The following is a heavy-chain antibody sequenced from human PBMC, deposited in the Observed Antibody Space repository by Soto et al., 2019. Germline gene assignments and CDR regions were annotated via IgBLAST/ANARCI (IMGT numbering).Heavy chain of an antibody. CDR2: ISSSSSTI. V-gene: IGHV3-48*01. Sequence: EVQLVESGGGLVQPGGSLRLSSAASGFTFSSYSMNWVRQAPGNGLEWVSYISSSSSTIYYADSVKGRFTISRDNAKNSLYLQMNSLRAEDTAVYYCAGEADYLNWFDPWGQGTLVTVSS. J-gene: IGHJ5*02. CDR3: AGEADYLNWFDP. CDR1: GFTFSSYS. D-gene: IGHD4-17*01.